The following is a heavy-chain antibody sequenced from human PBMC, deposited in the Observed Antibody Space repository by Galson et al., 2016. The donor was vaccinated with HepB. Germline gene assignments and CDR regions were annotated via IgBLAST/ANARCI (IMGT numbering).Heavy chain of an antibody. Sequence: SLTCTVSGGSISDYYWSWIRQPPGKGLEWIGYIYNSGSTNYNPSLKSPVTISIDTPKNQFSLKVSSVTAADTAVYYCARDRQPSRYHGLHVWGQGTTVTVSS. CDR1: GGSISDYY. D-gene: IGHD1-14*01. CDR2: IYNSGST. V-gene: IGHV4-59*01. J-gene: IGHJ6*02. CDR3: ARDRQPSRYHGLHV.